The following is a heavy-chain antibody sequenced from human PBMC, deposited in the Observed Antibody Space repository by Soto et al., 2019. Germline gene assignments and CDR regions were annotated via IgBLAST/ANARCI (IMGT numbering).Heavy chain of an antibody. J-gene: IGHJ6*02. Sequence: EVQLLESGGGLVQPGGSLRLSCAASGFTFSSYAMSWVRQAPGKGLEWVSAISGSGGSTYYADSVKGRFTISRDNSKNTLYMQMNSLRAADTAVYYCAKSHCSSTRCYPPYYYYGMDVWGQGTTVTVSS. CDR3: AKSHCSSTRCYPPYYYYGMDV. CDR1: GFTFSSYA. V-gene: IGHV3-23*01. CDR2: ISGSGGST. D-gene: IGHD2-2*01.